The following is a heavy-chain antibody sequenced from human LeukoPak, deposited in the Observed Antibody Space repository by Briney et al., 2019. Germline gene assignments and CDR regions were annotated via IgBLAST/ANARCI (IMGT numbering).Heavy chain of an antibody. CDR1: GYSFTSYW. D-gene: IGHD5-24*01. V-gene: IGHV5-51*01. Sequence: KDGESLKISCKGSGYSFTSYWIGWVRQMPGKGLEWMGIIYPGDSDTRYSPSFQGQVTISADKSISTAYLQWSSLKASDTAMYYCATLAGYRDGYKSYWYFDLWGRGTLVTVSS. J-gene: IGHJ2*01. CDR3: ATLAGYRDGYKSYWYFDL. CDR2: IYPGDSDT.